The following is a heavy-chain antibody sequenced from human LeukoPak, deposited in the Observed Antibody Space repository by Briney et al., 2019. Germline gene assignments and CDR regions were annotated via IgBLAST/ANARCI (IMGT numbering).Heavy chain of an antibody. J-gene: IGHJ4*02. CDR1: GFSFSSYW. CDR2: IKRDGSEK. V-gene: IGHV3-7*02. D-gene: IGHD2-2*01. CDR3: ARGRRVIVVVPAAMVY. Sequence: GGSLRLSCAASGFSFSSYWMNWVRQAPGKGLEWVANIKRDGSEKYYVDSVKGRFTISRDNAKNSLYLQMNSLRAGDTAVYYCARGRRVIVVVPAAMVYWGQGTLVTVSS.